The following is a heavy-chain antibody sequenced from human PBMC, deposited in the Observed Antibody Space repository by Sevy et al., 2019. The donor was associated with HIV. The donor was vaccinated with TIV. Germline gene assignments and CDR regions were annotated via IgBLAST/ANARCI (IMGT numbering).Heavy chain of an antibody. J-gene: IGHJ6*02. Sequence: GGSLRLSCAASGFTFSSYAMSWVRQAPGKGLEWVSAIDGKGRSTHYADSVKGRFTISRVNSKNTLYLQMNSLRAEDTAVYYCAKTVNSGGGVVPAANYYYYGMDVWGQGTTVTVSS. V-gene: IGHV3-23*01. CDR2: IDGKGRST. CDR1: GFTFSSYA. D-gene: IGHD2-2*01. CDR3: AKTVNSGGGVVPAANYYYYGMDV.